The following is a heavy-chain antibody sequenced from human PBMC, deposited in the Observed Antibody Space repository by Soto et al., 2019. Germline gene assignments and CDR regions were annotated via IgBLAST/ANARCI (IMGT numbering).Heavy chain of an antibody. Sequence: PGGSLRLSCTASGFRLSTYGMHWVRRAPGKGLEWVAVIWNDGTNKYQADSVKGRFTVSRDNSKNTLYLQMNSLRVEDTAVYYCARALGTGTGYYNFLLYYYGLDVWGQGTTVTVSS. D-gene: IGHD3-9*01. CDR1: GFRLSTYG. J-gene: IGHJ6*02. CDR3: ARALGTGTGYYNFLLYYYGLDV. V-gene: IGHV3-33*03. CDR2: IWNDGTNK.